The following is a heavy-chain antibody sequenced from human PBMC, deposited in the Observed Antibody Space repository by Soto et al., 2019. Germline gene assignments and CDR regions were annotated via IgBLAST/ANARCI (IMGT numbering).Heavy chain of an antibody. CDR2: IYYSGST. CDR1: GGSISSGDYY. D-gene: IGHD3-10*01. Sequence: SQTLSLTCTVSGGSISSGDYYWSWIRQPPGKGLEWIGYIYYSGSTYYNPSLKSRVTISVDTSKNQFSLKLSSVTAADTAVYYCASVGFGELLAHGMDVWGQGTTVTVSS. V-gene: IGHV4-30-4*01. J-gene: IGHJ6*02. CDR3: ASVGFGELLAHGMDV.